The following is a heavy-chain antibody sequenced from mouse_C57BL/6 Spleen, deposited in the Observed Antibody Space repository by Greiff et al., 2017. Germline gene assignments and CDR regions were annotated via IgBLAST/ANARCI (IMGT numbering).Heavy chain of an antibody. CDR2: IPRSGDT. V-gene: IGHV12-3*01. Sequence: QVQLQQSGPGLVKPSPSLFLTCSITGFPITSGYYWIWIRQAPGKPLEWMGYIPRSGDTFYNPALQSPISITRETSKNQFFLHLNSVTTEDTAMYYCAGDKDGNVYFGVWGTGTTVTVSS. J-gene: IGHJ1*03. D-gene: IGHD2-3*01. CDR1: GFPITSGYY. CDR3: AGDKDGNVYFGV.